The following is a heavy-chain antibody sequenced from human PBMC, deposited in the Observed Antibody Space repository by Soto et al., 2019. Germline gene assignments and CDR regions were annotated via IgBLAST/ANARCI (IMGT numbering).Heavy chain of an antibody. V-gene: IGHV3-9*01. D-gene: IGHD3-3*01. Sequence: PGGSLRLSCAASGFTFDDYAMHWVRQAPGKGLEWVSGISWNSGSIGYADSVKGRFTISRDNAKNSLYLQMNSLRAEDTALYYCAKDISHWRLLRFLEWLSGFDYWGQGTLVTAPQ. CDR2: ISWNSGSI. CDR1: GFTFDDYA. J-gene: IGHJ4*02. CDR3: AKDISHWRLLRFLEWLSGFDY.